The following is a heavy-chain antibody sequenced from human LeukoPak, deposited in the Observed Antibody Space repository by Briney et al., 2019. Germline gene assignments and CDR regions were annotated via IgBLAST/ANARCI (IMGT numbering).Heavy chain of an antibody. CDR2: IYPGDSDT. CDR1: GYSFTNYW. Sequence: GESLKISCKGSGYSFTNYWIAWVRQMPGKGLEWMGIIYPGDSDTRYSPSFQGQVTISADKSISTAYLQWSSLKASDTAMYYCARHLKQLAPSYYYYYYMDVWGKGTTVTVSS. J-gene: IGHJ6*03. D-gene: IGHD6-6*01. V-gene: IGHV5-51*01. CDR3: ARHLKQLAPSYYYYYYMDV.